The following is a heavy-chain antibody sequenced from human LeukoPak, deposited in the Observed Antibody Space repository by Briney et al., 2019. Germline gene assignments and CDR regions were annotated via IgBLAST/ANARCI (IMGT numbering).Heavy chain of an antibody. J-gene: IGHJ4*02. V-gene: IGHV4-59*01. CDR3: ASSEYSSSSPDY. CDR2: IYYSGST. D-gene: IGHD6-6*01. CDR1: GGSISSYY. Sequence: PSETLSLTCTVSGGSISSYYWSWIRQPPGKGLEWIGYIYYSGSTNYNPSLKSRVTISVDTSKDQFSLKLSSVTAADTAVYYCASSEYSSSSPDYWGQGTLVTVSS.